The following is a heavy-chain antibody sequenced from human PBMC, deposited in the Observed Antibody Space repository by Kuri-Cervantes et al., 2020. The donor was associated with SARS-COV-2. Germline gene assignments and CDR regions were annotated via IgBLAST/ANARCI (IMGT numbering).Heavy chain of an antibody. CDR3: ARDAHMVRFLEWLLTFGYFDL. Sequence: GESLKISCAASGFTFDDYGMSWVRQAPGKGLEWVSGINWNGGSTGYADSVKGRFTISRDNAKNSLYLQMNSLRAEDTAVYYCARDAHMVRFLEWLLTFGYFDLWGRGTLVTVSS. D-gene: IGHD3-3*01. CDR1: GFTFDDYG. V-gene: IGHV3-20*04. J-gene: IGHJ2*01. CDR2: INWNGGST.